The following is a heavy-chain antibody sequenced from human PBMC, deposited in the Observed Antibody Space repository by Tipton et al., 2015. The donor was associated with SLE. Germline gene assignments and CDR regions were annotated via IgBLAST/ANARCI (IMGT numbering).Heavy chain of an antibody. CDR1: GYSLSSVYY. CDR3: VRDRRNVFDI. CDR2: INHSGST. Sequence: TLSLTCAVSGYSLSSVYYWSWIRQPPGKGLEWIGEINHSGSTNYNPSLKSRVTISVDTSKNQFSLKLSSVTAADTAVYYCVRDRRNVFDIWGQGAVVTVSS. V-gene: IGHV4-38-2*02. J-gene: IGHJ3*02.